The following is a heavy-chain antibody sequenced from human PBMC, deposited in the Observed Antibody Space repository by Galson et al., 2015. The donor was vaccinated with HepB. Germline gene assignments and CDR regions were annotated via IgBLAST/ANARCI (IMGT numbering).Heavy chain of an antibody. D-gene: IGHD6-13*01. Sequence: SLRLSCAASGFTFSSYGMHWVRQAPGKGLEWVAVISYDGSNKYYADSVKGRFTISRDNSKNTLYLQMNSLRAEDTAVYYCAKEYSSSWYSDDAFDIWGQGTMVTVSS. J-gene: IGHJ3*02. CDR2: ISYDGSNK. CDR1: GFTFSSYG. CDR3: AKEYSSSWYSDDAFDI. V-gene: IGHV3-30*18.